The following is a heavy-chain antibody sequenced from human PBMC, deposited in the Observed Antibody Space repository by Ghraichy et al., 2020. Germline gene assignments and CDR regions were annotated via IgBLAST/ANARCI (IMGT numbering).Heavy chain of an antibody. Sequence: GGSLRLSCAASGFIFSSNAMSWVRQAPGKGLEWVSGISGSGGSKYYADSVKGRFTISRDNSKNTLYLQLNSLRAEDTAVYYCAKALHVGMTIFGVVELDYWGQGTLVTFSS. D-gene: IGHD3-3*01. V-gene: IGHV3-23*01. CDR1: GFIFSSNA. CDR2: ISGSGGSK. CDR3: AKALHVGMTIFGVVELDY. J-gene: IGHJ4*02.